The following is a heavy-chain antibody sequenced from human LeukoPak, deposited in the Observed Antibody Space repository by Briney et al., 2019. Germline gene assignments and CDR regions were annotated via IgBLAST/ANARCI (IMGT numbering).Heavy chain of an antibody. D-gene: IGHD7-27*01. CDR1: GGSITSSSYY. CDR3: ASHSNWAYFDS. V-gene: IGHV4-39*01. Sequence: NPSETLSLTCNVSGGSITSSSYYCGWIRQPPGKALEWIGSIYYSGSTYYNPSLKTRVTISVDTSKNQFSLRLSSVTAADTAVYYCASHSNWAYFDSWGQGTLVTVSS. J-gene: IGHJ4*02. CDR2: IYYSGST.